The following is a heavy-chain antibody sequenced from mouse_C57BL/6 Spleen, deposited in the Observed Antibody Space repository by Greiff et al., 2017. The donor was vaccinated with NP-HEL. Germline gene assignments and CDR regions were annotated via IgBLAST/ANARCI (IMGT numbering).Heavy chain of an antibody. J-gene: IGHJ2*01. D-gene: IGHD2-2*01. CDR1: GYTFTDYE. CDR3: TQEGGLRLNFDY. V-gene: IGHV1-15*01. Sequence: VQLHQSGAELVRPGASVTLSCKASGYTFTDYEMHWVKQTPVHGLEWIGAIDPETGGTAYNQKFKGKAILTADKSSSTAYMELRSLTSEDSAVYYCTQEGGLRLNFDYWGQGTTLTVSS. CDR2: IDPETGGT.